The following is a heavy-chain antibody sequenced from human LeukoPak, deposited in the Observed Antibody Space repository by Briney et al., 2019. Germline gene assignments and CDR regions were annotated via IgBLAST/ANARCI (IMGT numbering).Heavy chain of an antibody. CDR1: GFPFASYA. CDR2: IIGSVAST. Sequence: GGSLRLSCAASGFPFASYAMSWVRQTPGKGLEWVSHIIGSVASTYYADPVKGRFTISRDNTKNTLYLQMNSLRADDTAVYFCAKGGYDYVEVGYFDYWGQGTVVTVSS. J-gene: IGHJ4*02. V-gene: IGHV3-23*01. D-gene: IGHD5-12*01. CDR3: AKGGYDYVEVGYFDY.